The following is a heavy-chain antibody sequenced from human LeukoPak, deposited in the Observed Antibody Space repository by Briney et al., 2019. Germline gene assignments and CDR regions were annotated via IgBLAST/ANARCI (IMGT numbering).Heavy chain of an antibody. Sequence: GGSLRLSCAASGFTFSSYDMHWVRQATGKGLEWVSAIGTAGDPYYPGSVKGRFTISRENAKDSLYLQMNSLRAGDTAVYYCARGQEPHYDSSGYLNYYYGMDVWGQGTTVTVSS. CDR1: GFTFSSYD. V-gene: IGHV3-13*05. CDR3: ARGQEPHYDSSGYLNYYYGMDV. CDR2: IGTAGDP. D-gene: IGHD3-22*01. J-gene: IGHJ6*02.